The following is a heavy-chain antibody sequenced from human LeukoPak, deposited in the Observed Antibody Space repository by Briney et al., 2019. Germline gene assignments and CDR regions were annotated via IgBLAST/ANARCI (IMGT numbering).Heavy chain of an antibody. CDR3: ARVFFRDANFGY. V-gene: IGHV1-2*02. CDR1: GYTFTGYY. D-gene: IGHD5-24*01. Sequence: ASVKVSCKASGYTFTGYYMHWVRQAPGQGLEWMGWINPNSGGTNYAQKFQGRVTMTRDTSISTAYMELSRLRSDDTAVYYCARVFFRDANFGYWGQGTLVTVSS. J-gene: IGHJ4*02. CDR2: INPNSGGT.